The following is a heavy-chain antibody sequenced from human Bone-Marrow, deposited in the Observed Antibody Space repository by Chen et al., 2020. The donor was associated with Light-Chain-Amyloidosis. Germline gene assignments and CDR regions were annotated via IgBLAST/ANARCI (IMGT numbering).Heavy chain of an antibody. CDR2: VQGDGSDK. CDR3: TTEYLGAYDY. CDR1: GISFSNNG. V-gene: IGHV3-7*05. Sequence: EVQLVESGGGLVQPGESLRLSCAASGISFSNNGMRGVRQAPGKGLEWVANVQGDGSDKYYVDSVKGRFTISRDNAKNSLYLQMNSLRAEDTAVYYCTTEYLGAYDYWGQGTLLTVSS. J-gene: IGHJ4*02. D-gene: IGHD3-16*01.